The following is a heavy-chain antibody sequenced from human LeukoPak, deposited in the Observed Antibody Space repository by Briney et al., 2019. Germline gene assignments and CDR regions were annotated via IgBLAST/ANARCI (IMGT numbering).Heavy chain of an antibody. J-gene: IGHJ6*02. CDR3: ARTNGGDGYNLGGLYYYYGMGV. CDR2: IRVSGGTT. Sequence: PGGSLRLSCAASRFTFSSFAMSWVRQAPGKGLEWVSAIRVSGGTTYYTDSVKGRFTISRDNSWNTLYLQMNSLRAEDTAVYYCARTNGGDGYNLGGLYYYYGMGVWGQGTTVTVSS. V-gene: IGHV3-23*01. CDR1: RFTFSSFA. D-gene: IGHD5-24*01.